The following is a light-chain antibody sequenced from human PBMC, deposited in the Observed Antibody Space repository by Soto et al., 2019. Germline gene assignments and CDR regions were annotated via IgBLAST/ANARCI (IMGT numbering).Light chain of an antibody. Sequence: EIVMTQSPATLSVSPGERATLSCRASQSVSSSLAWFQQKPGQAPRLLIYGASTRATGIPARFSGSGSGTEFTLTISSLQSEDFAVYYCQQYNIWPRAFGQGTKVDNK. CDR1: QSVSSS. CDR2: GAS. J-gene: IGKJ1*01. CDR3: QQYNIWPRA. V-gene: IGKV3-15*01.